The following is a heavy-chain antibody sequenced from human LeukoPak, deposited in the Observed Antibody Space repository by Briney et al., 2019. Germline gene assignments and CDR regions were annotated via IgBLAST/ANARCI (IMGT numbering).Heavy chain of an antibody. CDR1: GGSFSGYY. Sequence: ASETLSLTCAVYGGSFSGYYWSWIRQPPGKGLEWIGEINHSGSTNYNPSLKSRVTISVDTSENQFSLKLSSVTAADTAVYYCARGFRLRYFDWLSYYYGMDVWGKGTTVTVSS. J-gene: IGHJ6*04. CDR2: INHSGST. D-gene: IGHD3-9*01. CDR3: ARGFRLRYFDWLSYYYGMDV. V-gene: IGHV4-34*01.